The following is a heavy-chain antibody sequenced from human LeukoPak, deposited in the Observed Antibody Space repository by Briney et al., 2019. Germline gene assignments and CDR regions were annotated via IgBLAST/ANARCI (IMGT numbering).Heavy chain of an antibody. Sequence: SETLSLTCTVSGGSISSGDYYWSWIRQSPGKGLEWIGYIYYSGSTYYNPSLKSRVTISVDTSKNQFSLKLSSVTAADTAVYYCARERGRYCSSTSCRDPNWFDPWGQGTLVTVSS. CDR3: ARERGRYCSSTSCRDPNWFDP. D-gene: IGHD2-2*01. CDR2: IYYSGST. J-gene: IGHJ5*02. CDR1: GGSISSGDYY. V-gene: IGHV4-30-4*08.